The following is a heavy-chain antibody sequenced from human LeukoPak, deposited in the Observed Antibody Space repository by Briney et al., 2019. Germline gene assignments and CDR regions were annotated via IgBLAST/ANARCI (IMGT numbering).Heavy chain of an antibody. D-gene: IGHD4-11*01. J-gene: IGHJ4*02. CDR2: IDGSGVKT. CDR3: AKGVSGPQYYFHY. V-gene: IGHV3-23*01. Sequence: GESLRLSSAASGFTFSTSAMRWVRQAPGKGLEWVSSIDGSGVKTYYADSVKGRFTISRDNSKNTLYLQMNSLRAEDTAVYYCAKGVSGPQYYFHYWGQGTLVTVSS. CDR1: GFTFSTSA.